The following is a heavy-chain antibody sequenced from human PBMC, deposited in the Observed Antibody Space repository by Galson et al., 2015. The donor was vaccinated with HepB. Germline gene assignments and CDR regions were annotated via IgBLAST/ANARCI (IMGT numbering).Heavy chain of an antibody. CDR3: AGYDSSGYFTRLDAFDI. CDR2: IYPGDSDT. Sequence: QSGAEVKKPGESLKISCKGSGYSFTSYWIGWVRQMPGKGLEWMGIIYPGDSDTRYSPSFQGQVTISADKSISTAYLQWSSLKASDTAMYYCAGYDSSGYFTRLDAFDIWGQGTMVTVPS. CDR1: GYSFTSYW. D-gene: IGHD3-22*01. J-gene: IGHJ3*02. V-gene: IGHV5-51*01.